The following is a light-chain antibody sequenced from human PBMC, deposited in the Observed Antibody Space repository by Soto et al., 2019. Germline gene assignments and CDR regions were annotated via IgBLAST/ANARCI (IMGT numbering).Light chain of an antibody. CDR3: QSYDRSLSGSRV. V-gene: IGLV1-40*01. Sequence: QSVLTQPPSMSGAPGQRVTIYCTGSSSNIGAGYDVHWYQQLPGTAPKLLIYDNTNRPSGVPDRFSGSKSGTSASLAITGLQAEDEADYYCQSYDRSLSGSRVFGTGTKVTVL. CDR2: DNT. CDR1: SSNIGAGYD. J-gene: IGLJ1*01.